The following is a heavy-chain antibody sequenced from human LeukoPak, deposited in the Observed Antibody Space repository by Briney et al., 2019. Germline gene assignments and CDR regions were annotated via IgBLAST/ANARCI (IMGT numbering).Heavy chain of an antibody. CDR1: GYTFTSFD. V-gene: IGHV1-8*01. CDR2: MKSNNGHT. CDR3: ARGPPNWGMVGY. J-gene: IGHJ4*02. D-gene: IGHD7-27*01. Sequence: ASVKVSCKAPGYTFTSFDFNWVRQATGQGLEWMGWMKSNNGHTGYAQKFRGRVTMTRDTSISTAYMELSSLTFEDTAVYYCARGPPNWGMVGYWGQGTLVTVSS.